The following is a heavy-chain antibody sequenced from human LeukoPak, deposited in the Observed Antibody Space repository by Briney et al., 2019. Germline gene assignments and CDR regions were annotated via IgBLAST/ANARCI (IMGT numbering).Heavy chain of an antibody. D-gene: IGHD1-26*01. CDR3: ARQAAVRWEQPPTYDY. Sequence: SETLSLTCTVSGGSISSSSYYWGWIRQPPGKGLEWIGSIYYSGSTYYNPSLKSRVTISVDTSKNQFSLKLSSVTAADTAVYYCARQAAVRWEQPPTYDYWGQGTLVTVSS. CDR1: GGSISSSSYY. J-gene: IGHJ4*02. V-gene: IGHV4-39*01. CDR2: IYYSGST.